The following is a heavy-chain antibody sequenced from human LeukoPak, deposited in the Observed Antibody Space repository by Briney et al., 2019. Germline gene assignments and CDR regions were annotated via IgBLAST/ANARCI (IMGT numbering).Heavy chain of an antibody. CDR3: ARDPNSIAAVGTGDY. V-gene: IGHV3-30-3*01. CDR1: GFTFSSYA. Sequence: GGSLRLSCAASGFTFSSYAMHWVRQAPGKGLEWVAVISYDGSNKYYADSVKGRFTISRDNSKNTLYLQMNSLRAEDTAVYYCARDPNSIAAVGTGDYWGQGTLVTVSS. D-gene: IGHD6-13*01. CDR2: ISYDGSNK. J-gene: IGHJ4*02.